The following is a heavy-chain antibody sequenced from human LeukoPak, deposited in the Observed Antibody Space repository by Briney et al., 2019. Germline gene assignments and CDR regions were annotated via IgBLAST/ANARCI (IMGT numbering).Heavy chain of an antibody. V-gene: IGHV7-4-1*02. CDR3: ARVGGRYYDFWSGYYSLVQSNNWFDP. CDR1: GYTFTSYA. D-gene: IGHD3-3*01. CDR2: INTNTGNP. Sequence: GASVKVSCKASGYTFTSYAMNWVRQAPGQGLEWMGWINTNTGNPTYAQGFTGRFVFSLDTSVSTAYLQISSLKAEDTAVYYRARVGGRYYDFWSGYYSLVQSNNWFDPWGQGTLVTVSS. J-gene: IGHJ5*02.